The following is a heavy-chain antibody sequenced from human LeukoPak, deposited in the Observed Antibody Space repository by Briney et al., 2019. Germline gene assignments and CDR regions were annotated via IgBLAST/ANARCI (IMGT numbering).Heavy chain of an antibody. CDR3: ATPFGTSSEGC. J-gene: IGHJ4*02. CDR1: GFTFSSYW. CDR2: VNTDGSST. D-gene: IGHD6-6*01. Sequence: GGSLRLSCAASGFTFSSYWMHWVRQAPGKGLVWVSRVNTDGSSTTYADSVKGRFTISRDNSKNALYLQMSSLRAEDTAMYYCATPFGTSSEGCWGLGTLVTVSS. V-gene: IGHV3-74*01.